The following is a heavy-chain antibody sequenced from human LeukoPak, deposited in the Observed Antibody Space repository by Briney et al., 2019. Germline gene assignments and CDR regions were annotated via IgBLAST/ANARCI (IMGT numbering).Heavy chain of an antibody. J-gene: IGHJ3*02. D-gene: IGHD3-22*01. CDR1: GFTVSSNY. V-gene: IGHV3-66*01. Sequence: SGGSLRLSCAASGFTVSSNYMSWVRQAPGKGLEWVSVIYSGGSTYYADSVKGRFTISRDNSKNTLYLQMNSLRAEDTAVYYCARDRYYDSSGLTDAFDIWGQGTMVTVSS. CDR3: ARDRYYDSSGLTDAFDI. CDR2: IYSGGST.